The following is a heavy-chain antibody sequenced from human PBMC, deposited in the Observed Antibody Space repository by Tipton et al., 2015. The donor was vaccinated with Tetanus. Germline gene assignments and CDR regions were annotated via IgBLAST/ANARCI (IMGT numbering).Heavy chain of an antibody. D-gene: IGHD1-1*01. V-gene: IGHV1-69*06. J-gene: IGHJ6*02. Sequence: QSGPEVKKPGSSVKVSCEASGGTFGSYAINWVRQAPGQGLEWMGGIIPLFGAVNYAPAFHGRLTITADKASSPAYLELNDLRSADTAVYYCARGPRHDGYKYYAMDVWGQGTTVTVSS. CDR3: ARGPRHDGYKYYAMDV. CDR2: IIPLFGAV. CDR1: GGTFGSYA.